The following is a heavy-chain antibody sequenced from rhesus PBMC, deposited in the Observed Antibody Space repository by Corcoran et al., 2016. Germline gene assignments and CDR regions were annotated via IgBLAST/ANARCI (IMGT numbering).Heavy chain of an antibody. Sequence: QVQLQESGPGLVKPSETLSLTCAVSGGSISSNYWSWIRQPPGKGLEWIGRIYGSGRSTDHHPTLQIRVPISTDTSKNQFSLKLSSLTAAATAVYYCAGKSHGGSWNRYYFDYWGQGVLVTVSS. CDR3: AGKSHGGSWNRYYFDY. CDR1: GGSISSNY. V-gene: IGHV4-160*01. J-gene: IGHJ4*01. CDR2: IYGSGRST. D-gene: IGHD6-25*01.